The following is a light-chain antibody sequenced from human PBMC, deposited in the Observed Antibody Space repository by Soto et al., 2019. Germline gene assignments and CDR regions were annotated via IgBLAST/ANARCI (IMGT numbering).Light chain of an antibody. V-gene: IGLV1-44*01. CDR2: SNH. CDR3: AAWDDSLNGWV. Sequence: QSVLTQPPSASGTPGQRVTISCSGSSSNIGSNTVNWYQQLPGTAPKLLIYSNHQRPSGVPDRFSGSKSGTSASLAISGLQSGDEADYYCAAWDDSLNGWVFGGGTKLTVL. CDR1: SSNIGSNT. J-gene: IGLJ3*02.